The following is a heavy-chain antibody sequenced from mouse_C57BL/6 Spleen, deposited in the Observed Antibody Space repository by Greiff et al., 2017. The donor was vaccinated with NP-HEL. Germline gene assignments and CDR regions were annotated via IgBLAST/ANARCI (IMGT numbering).Heavy chain of an antibody. CDR1: GYTFTDYE. CDR3: TRWGYDAFAY. J-gene: IGHJ3*01. V-gene: IGHV1-15*01. CDR2: IDPENGGT. D-gene: IGHD2-3*01. Sequence: VQLQQSGAELVRPGASVTLSCKASGYTFTDYEMHWVKQTPVHGLEWIGAIDPENGGTAYNQKFKGKAILTADKSSSTAYMELRSLTSEDSAVYYCTRWGYDAFAYWGQGTLVTVSA.